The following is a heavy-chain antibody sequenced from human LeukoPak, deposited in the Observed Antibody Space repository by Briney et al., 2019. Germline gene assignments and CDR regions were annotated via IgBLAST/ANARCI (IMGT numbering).Heavy chain of an antibody. CDR1: GYTFTDYY. D-gene: IGHD3-9*01. J-gene: IGHJ4*02. V-gene: IGHV1-2*02. CDR3: ARKGGAVLTGYHY. CDR2: INLNSGGT. Sequence: SVTVSCKASGYTFTDYYMHWVRQAPGQGLDWMGWINLNSGGTNFAQRFQGRVTMTRDTSISPAYLDLSTLIADDTAVYYCARKGGAVLTGYHYWGQGTLVTVSS.